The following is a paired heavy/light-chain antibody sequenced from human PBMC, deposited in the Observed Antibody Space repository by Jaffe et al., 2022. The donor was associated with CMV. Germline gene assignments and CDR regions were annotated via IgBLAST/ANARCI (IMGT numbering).Heavy chain of an antibody. CDR3: ARLGFGSGWLTFDR. Sequence: QLQLQESGPGLVKPSETLSLTCSVTGVSITSRSYYWGWIRQPPGKGLEWIGTIYYNGNNFYNPSLNSRLTISADPSKNQFSLKLSSVTAADTATYFCARLGFGSGWLTFDRWGHGTLVTVSA. J-gene: IGHJ5*02. CDR2: IYYNGNN. CDR1: GVSITSRSYY. D-gene: IGHD6-19*01. V-gene: IGHV4-39*01.
Light chain of an antibody. CDR2: GAS. J-gene: IGKJ1*01. CDR1: QSVDSSY. CDR3: QQYGNSLWT. V-gene: IGKV3-20*01. Sequence: EIVLTQSPGTLSLSPGERATLSCRASQSVDSSYLAWYQQKPGQAPRLLIYGASNRATGIPDRFSGSGSGTDFTLTISRLEPEDFAIYYCQQYGNSLWTFGQGTKVDIK.